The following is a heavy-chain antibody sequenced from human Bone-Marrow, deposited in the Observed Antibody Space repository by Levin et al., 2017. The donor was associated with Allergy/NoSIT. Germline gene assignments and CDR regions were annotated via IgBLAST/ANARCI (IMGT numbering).Heavy chain of an antibody. D-gene: IGHD2-15*01. V-gene: IGHV3-7*01. Sequence: GGSLRLSCAASGFTFSSYWMSWVRQAPGKGLEWVANIKQDGSEKYYVDSVKGRFTISRDNAKNSLYLQMNSLRAEDTAVYYCARGGYCSGGSCYPEPFYAFDIWGQGTMVTVSS. CDR1: GFTFSSYW. J-gene: IGHJ3*02. CDR2: IKQDGSEK. CDR3: ARGGYCSGGSCYPEPFYAFDI.